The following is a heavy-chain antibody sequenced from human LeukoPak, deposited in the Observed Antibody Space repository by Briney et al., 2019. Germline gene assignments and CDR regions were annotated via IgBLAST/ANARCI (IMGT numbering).Heavy chain of an antibody. V-gene: IGHV4-59*08. CDR2: IYYSGST. D-gene: IGHD6-13*01. CDR1: GGSISSFY. CDR3: ARLSSGSSSWYDIDY. J-gene: IGHJ4*02. Sequence: PSETLSLTCTVSGGSISSFYWSWIRQPPGKGLEWIGYIYYSGSTNYNPSLKSRVTISVDTSKNQLSLKLNSVTAADTAVYYCARLSSGSSSWYDIDYWGQGTLVTVSS.